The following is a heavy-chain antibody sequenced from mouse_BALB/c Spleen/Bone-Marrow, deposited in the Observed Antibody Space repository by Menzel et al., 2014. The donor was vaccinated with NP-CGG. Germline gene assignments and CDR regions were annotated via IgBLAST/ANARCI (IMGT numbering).Heavy chain of an antibody. D-gene: IGHD1-1*01. V-gene: IGHV5-6-4*01. J-gene: IGHJ4*01. CDR3: TRDPYYYGSSYAMDY. CDR2: IGSGGSYT. CDR1: GFTFXSYT. Sequence: EVKLVESGGGLVKPGGSLKLSCAASGFTFXSYTMSWVRQTPEKRLEWVATIGSGGSYTYYPDSVKGRFTISRDNAKNTLYLQMSSLKSEDTAMYYCTRDPYYYGSSYAMDYWGQGTSVTVSS.